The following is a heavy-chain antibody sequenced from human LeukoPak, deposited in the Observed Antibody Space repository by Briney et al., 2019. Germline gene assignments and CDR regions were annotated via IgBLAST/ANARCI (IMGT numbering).Heavy chain of an antibody. J-gene: IGHJ6*03. Sequence: SETLSLTCTVSGGSISSYYWSWIRQPAGKGLEWIGRIYTSGSTNYNPSLKSRVTMSVDTSKNQFSLKLSSVTAADTAVYYCARASRWLQFSRYYYYYVDVWGKGTTVTISS. V-gene: IGHV4-4*07. CDR2: IYTSGST. CDR3: ARASRWLQFSRYYYYYVDV. CDR1: GGSISSYY. D-gene: IGHD5-24*01.